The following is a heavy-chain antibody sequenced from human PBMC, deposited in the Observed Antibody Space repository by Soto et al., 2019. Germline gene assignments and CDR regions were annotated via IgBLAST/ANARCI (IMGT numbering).Heavy chain of an antibody. D-gene: IGHD2-21*01. CDR3: ARVFEKSGISDDYYGVDV. CDR1: GGSISSGGYY. CDR2: IYYSGST. V-gene: IGHV4-31*03. J-gene: IGHJ6*02. Sequence: PSETLSLTCTVSGGSISSGGYYWSWIRQHPGKGLEWIGYIYYSGSTYYNPSLKSRVTISVDTSKNQFSLKLSSVTAADTAVYYCARVFEKSGISDDYYGVDVWGQGTTVTVSS.